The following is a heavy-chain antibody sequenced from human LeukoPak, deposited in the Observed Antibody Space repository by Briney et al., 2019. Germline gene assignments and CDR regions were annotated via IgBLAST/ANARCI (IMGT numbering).Heavy chain of an antibody. CDR2: TYYRSKWSN. CDR1: VDSVSSNSAS. D-gene: IGHD6-13*01. Sequence: SQTLSLACAISVDSVSSNSASWNWIRQSPSRGLEWLGRTYYRSKWSNDCAVSVKRRITINPDTSKNQFTLPLNSVTPEDTAVYYCARGPQLVDFFFVDVWGKGTTVTVSS. J-gene: IGHJ6*04. CDR3: ARGPQLVDFFFVDV. V-gene: IGHV6-1*01.